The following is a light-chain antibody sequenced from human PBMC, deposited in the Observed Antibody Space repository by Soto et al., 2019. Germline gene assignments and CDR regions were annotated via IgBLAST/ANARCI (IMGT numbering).Light chain of an antibody. CDR2: EVS. CDR1: SSDVGGYNY. CDR3: SSYAGSNVV. J-gene: IGLJ2*01. Sequence: QSALTQPPSASGSPGQSVTISCTGTSSDVGGYNYVSWYQQHPGKAPKLMIYEVSKRPSAVPDRFSGSKSGNTGSLTVSGLQAEDEADYSCSSYAGSNVVFGGGTQLTVL. V-gene: IGLV2-8*01.